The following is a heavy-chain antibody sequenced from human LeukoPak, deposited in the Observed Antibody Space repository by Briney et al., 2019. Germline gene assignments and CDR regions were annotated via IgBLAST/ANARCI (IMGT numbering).Heavy chain of an antibody. Sequence: KVSCKASGYTFTSYGISWVRQAPGQGLEWMGIIYPGNSDTRYSPSFQGQVTISADKSISTAYLQWSSLKASDIAMYYCARSPATIFGVVISAFDIWGQGTMVTVSS. V-gene: IGHV5-51*01. CDR3: ARSPATIFGVVISAFDI. CDR2: IYPGNSDT. J-gene: IGHJ3*02. CDR1: GYTFTSYG. D-gene: IGHD3-3*01.